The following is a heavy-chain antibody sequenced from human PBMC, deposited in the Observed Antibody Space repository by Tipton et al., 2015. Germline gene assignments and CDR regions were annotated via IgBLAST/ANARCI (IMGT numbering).Heavy chain of an antibody. CDR1: GDSFNIYY. D-gene: IGHD3-22*01. V-gene: IGHV4-34*01. J-gene: IGHJ1*01. CDR3: ARASIIQGYYHDSSRYYLFNS. Sequence: TLSLTCAVYGDSFNIYYWSWIRQPPGKGLEWIGEINHSGSTNYNPSLKSRVTISVDTSKNQFSLKLSSVIAADTAVYYCARASIIQGYYHDSSRYYLFNSWGQGTLVTVSS. CDR2: INHSGST.